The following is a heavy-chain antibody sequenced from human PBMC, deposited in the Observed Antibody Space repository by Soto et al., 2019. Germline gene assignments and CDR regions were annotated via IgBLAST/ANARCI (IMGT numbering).Heavy chain of an antibody. J-gene: IGHJ6*02. Sequence: EVQLLESGGGLVQPGGSLRVSCAASGFTFSGDGMSWVRQAPGKGLEWVSAISASGGSTYYVDSVKGRFTISRDNSKNTLYLQMNSLRAEDTAVYYCAKGYSSTPYYYYGMDVWGQGTTVTVSS. CDR3: AKGYSSTPYYYYGMDV. CDR2: ISASGGST. V-gene: IGHV3-23*01. D-gene: IGHD6-13*01. CDR1: GFTFSGDG.